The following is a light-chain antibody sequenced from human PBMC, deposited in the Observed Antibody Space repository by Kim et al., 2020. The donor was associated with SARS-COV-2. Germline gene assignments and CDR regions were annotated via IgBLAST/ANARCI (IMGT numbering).Light chain of an antibody. V-gene: IGKV4-1*01. CDR3: QQCVSVPYT. J-gene: IGKJ2*01. CDR2: WAS. Sequence: DIVMTQSPDSLAVSLGERATINCKSSQSVLYSSNNKNYLAWYQQKPGQPPKLLIYWASTRESGVPDRFSGSGSGTDFTLTISSLQAEDVAVYYCQQCVSVPYTFGQGTKVEI. CDR1: QSVLYSSNNKNY.